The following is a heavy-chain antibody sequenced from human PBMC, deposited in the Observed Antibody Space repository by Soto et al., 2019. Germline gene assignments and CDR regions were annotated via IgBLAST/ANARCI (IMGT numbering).Heavy chain of an antibody. Sequence: SETLSLTCTVSGGSVSSDNYYWSWVRQPPGKGLEWIGYIYYSGSTNYNPSLKSRVTISGDTSRNQFSLKLSSVTAADTAVYCCARVKTYGYDYWGQGTLVTVSS. D-gene: IGHD5-18*01. V-gene: IGHV4-61*01. CDR1: GGSVSSDNYY. CDR2: IYYSGST. J-gene: IGHJ4*02. CDR3: ARVKTYGYDY.